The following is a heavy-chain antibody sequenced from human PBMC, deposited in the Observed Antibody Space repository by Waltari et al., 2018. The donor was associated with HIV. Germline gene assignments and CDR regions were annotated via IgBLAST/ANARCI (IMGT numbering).Heavy chain of an antibody. Sequence: VGLGGAWVRPGGPLRPPCAPSGSTFFSYGLTWAAQAPGKGREGGANIKQDGSEKYYVDSVKGRFTISRDNAKNSLYLQMNSLRAEDTAVYYCARDLYSSGWGYFDYWGQGTLVTVSS. D-gene: IGHD6-19*01. V-gene: IGHV3-7*01. CDR2: IKQDGSEK. J-gene: IGHJ4*02. CDR1: GSTFFSYG. CDR3: ARDLYSSGWGYFDY.